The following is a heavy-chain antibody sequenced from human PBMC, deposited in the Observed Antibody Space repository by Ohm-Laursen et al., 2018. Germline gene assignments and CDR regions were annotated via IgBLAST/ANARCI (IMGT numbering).Heavy chain of an antibody. CDR1: GFTFSISG. CDR2: ISVSGSST. J-gene: IGHJ4*02. D-gene: IGHD1-1*01. Sequence: SLRLFCAASGFTFSISGMTWVRQAPGKGLEWVSGISVSGSSTDYADSVKGRFTISRDNSKNTLYLQMNSLRAEDTAVYYCAKGTTDVDYWGQGTLVTVSS. CDR3: AKGTTDVDY. V-gene: IGHV3-23*01.